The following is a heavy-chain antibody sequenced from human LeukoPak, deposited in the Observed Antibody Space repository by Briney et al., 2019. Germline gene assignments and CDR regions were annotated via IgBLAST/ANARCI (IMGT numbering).Heavy chain of an antibody. CDR3: ARVFAMVRGVFGY. J-gene: IGHJ4*02. V-gene: IGHV1-3*01. Sequence: ASVKVSCKASGGTFSSYAISWVRQAPGQGLEWMGWINAGNGNTKYSQKFQGRVTITRDTSASTAYMELSSLRSEDTAVYYCARVFAMVRGVFGYWGQGTLVSVSS. CDR2: INAGNGNT. D-gene: IGHD3-10*01. CDR1: GGTFSSYA.